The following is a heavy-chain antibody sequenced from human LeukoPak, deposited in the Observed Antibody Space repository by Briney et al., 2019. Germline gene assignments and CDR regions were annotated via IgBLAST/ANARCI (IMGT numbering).Heavy chain of an antibody. Sequence: SVKVSCKASGGTFSSYAISWVRQAPGQGLEWMGGIIPIFGTANYAQKFQGRVTITTDESTSTAYMELSSLRSEDTAVYYCARNIMRSSGWYVFNWFDPWGQGTLVTVSS. D-gene: IGHD6-19*01. J-gene: IGHJ5*02. CDR3: ARNIMRSSGWYVFNWFDP. CDR2: IIPIFGTA. V-gene: IGHV1-69*05. CDR1: GGTFSSYA.